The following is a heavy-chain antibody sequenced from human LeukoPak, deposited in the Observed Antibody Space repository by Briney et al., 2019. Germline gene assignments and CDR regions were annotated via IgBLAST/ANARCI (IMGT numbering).Heavy chain of an antibody. D-gene: IGHD2-15*01. J-gene: IGHJ4*02. CDR3: AKEEAEGSGFDY. CDR2: ISWDGGST. V-gene: IGHV3-43D*03. CDR1: GFTFDDYA. Sequence: GGSLRLSCAASGFTFDDYAMHWVRQAPGKGLEWVSLISWDGGSTYYADSVKGRFTIYRDNSKNSLYLQMNSLRAEDTALYYCAKEEAEGSGFDYWGQGTLVTVSS.